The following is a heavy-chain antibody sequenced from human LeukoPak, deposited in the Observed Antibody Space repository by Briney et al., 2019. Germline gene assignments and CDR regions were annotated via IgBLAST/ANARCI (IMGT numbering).Heavy chain of an antibody. Sequence: ASVKVSCKASGYTFTGYYMHWVRQAPGQGLEWMGWINPNSGGTNYAQKFQGRVTMTRDTSISTAYMELSRLRSDDTAVYYCARDREYCGGDCYLVYAFDVWGQGTMVTISS. J-gene: IGHJ3*01. CDR3: ARDREYCGGDCYLVYAFDV. D-gene: IGHD2-21*02. V-gene: IGHV1-2*02. CDR2: INPNSGGT. CDR1: GYTFTGYY.